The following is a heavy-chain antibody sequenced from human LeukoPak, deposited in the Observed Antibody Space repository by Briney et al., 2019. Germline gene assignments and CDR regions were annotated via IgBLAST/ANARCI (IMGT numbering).Heavy chain of an antibody. J-gene: IGHJ4*02. Sequence: NPSETLSLTCTVSGGSISSSSYYWGWIRQPPGKGLEWIGAIYYSGRTYHNPSLKSRVTISVDTSKNQFSLKVSSVTAADTAVYYCARHWETSSWYVDYWGQGTLVTVSS. CDR1: GGSISSSSYY. CDR3: ARHWETSSWYVDY. CDR2: IYYSGRT. D-gene: IGHD6-13*01. V-gene: IGHV4-39*01.